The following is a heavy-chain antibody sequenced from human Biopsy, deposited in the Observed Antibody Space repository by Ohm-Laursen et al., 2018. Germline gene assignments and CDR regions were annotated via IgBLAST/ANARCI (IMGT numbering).Heavy chain of an antibody. CDR3: ARLLQTDGDGFWSGYYDY. CDR1: GYTFTNHY. J-gene: IGHJ4*02. V-gene: IGHV1-46*01. D-gene: IGHD3-3*01. CDR2: INPVVGST. Sequence: ASVKVSCKGSGYTFTNHYIHWVRQAPGQGLEWMGIINPVVGSTNYAQKFQGRVTLTTDTSTSTVHMDLRSLRSDDTAVYYCARLLQTDGDGFWSGYYDYWGQGTLVTVSS.